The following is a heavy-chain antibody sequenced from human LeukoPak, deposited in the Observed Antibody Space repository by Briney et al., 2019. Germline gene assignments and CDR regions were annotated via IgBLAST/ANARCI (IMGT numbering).Heavy chain of an antibody. CDR3: TRNSDKYYDSSGYYDY. Sequence: GGSLSLSCAASGFTFNNYAMSWVRQAPVKGLEWVSVISGSGGSTYYADSVKGRFTISRDNSKNTLYLQMNSLRAEDTAIYYCTRNSDKYYDSSGYYDYWGQGTLVTVSS. CDR2: ISGSGGST. V-gene: IGHV3-23*01. J-gene: IGHJ4*02. CDR1: GFTFNNYA. D-gene: IGHD3-22*01.